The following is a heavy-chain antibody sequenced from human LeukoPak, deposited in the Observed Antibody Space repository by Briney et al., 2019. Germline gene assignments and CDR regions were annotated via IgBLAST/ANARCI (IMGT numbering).Heavy chain of an antibody. V-gene: IGHV3-23*01. J-gene: IGHJ6*02. CDR2: ISGSGGST. Sequence: GGSLRLSCAASGFTFSNAWMSWVRQAPGKGLEWVSAISGSGGSTYYADSVKGRFTISRDNSKNTLYLQMNSLRAEDTAVYYCAKSVAGYYYYGMDVWGQGTTVTVSS. CDR3: AKSVAGYYYYGMDV. CDR1: GFTFSNAW. D-gene: IGHD4-23*01.